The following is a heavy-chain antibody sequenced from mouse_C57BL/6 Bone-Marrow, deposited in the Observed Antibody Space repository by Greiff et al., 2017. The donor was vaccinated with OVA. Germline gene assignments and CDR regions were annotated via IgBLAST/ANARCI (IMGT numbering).Heavy chain of an antibody. V-gene: IGHV1-64*01. J-gene: IGHJ3*01. CDR2: IHPNSGST. D-gene: IGHD1-1*01. Sequence: QVQLQQSGAELVKPGASVKLSCKASGYTFTSYWMHWVKQRPGQGLEWIGMIHPNSGSTNYNEKFKSKATLTVDKSSSTAYMQLSSLTSEDSAVYYCARRHYGSSSWFAYWGQGTLVTVSA. CDR1: GYTFTSYW. CDR3: ARRHYGSSSWFAY.